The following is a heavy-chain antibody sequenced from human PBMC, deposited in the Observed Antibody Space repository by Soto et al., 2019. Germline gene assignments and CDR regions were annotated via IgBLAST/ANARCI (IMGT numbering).Heavy chain of an antibody. D-gene: IGHD5-12*01. V-gene: IGHV3-30-3*01. CDR3: ARAYLLYSGYRMHFDYYYGMDV. CDR1: GFTFSSYA. J-gene: IGHJ6*02. Sequence: QVQLVESGGGVVQPGRSLRLSCAASGFTFSSYAMHWVRQAPGKGLEWVAVISYDGSNKYYADSVKGRFTISRDNSKNTLYLQMNSLRAEDTAVYYCARAYLLYSGYRMHFDYYYGMDVWGQGTTVTVSS. CDR2: ISYDGSNK.